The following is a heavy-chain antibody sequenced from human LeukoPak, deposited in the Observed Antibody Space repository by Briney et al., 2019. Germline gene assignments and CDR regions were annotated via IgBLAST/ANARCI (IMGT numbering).Heavy chain of an antibody. CDR3: ARDLHYDILTGWRAFDI. CDR2: ISSSSSYI. D-gene: IGHD3-9*01. J-gene: IGHJ3*02. CDR1: GFTFSSYS. V-gene: IGHV3-21*01. Sequence: GGSLRLSCAASGFTFSSYSMNWVRQAPGKGLEWVSSISSSSSYIYYADSVKGRFTISRDNAKNSLYLQMNSLRAEDTAVYYCARDLHYDILTGWRAFDIWGQGTMVTVSS.